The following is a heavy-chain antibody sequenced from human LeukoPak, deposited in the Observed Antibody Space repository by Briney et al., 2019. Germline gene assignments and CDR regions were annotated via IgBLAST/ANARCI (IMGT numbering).Heavy chain of an antibody. V-gene: IGHV3-23*01. D-gene: IGHD3-16*01. J-gene: IGHJ4*02. CDR2: TSSNVINT. CDR3: AKGGGGYYDY. Sequence: PGGSLRLSCAVSGFAFSTYAMNWVRQAPGKGLEWVSATSSNVINTYYADSVKGRFTISRDNSKNTLYLQMNSLRAEDTAIYYCAKGGGGYYDYWGQGTQVTVSS. CDR1: GFAFSTYA.